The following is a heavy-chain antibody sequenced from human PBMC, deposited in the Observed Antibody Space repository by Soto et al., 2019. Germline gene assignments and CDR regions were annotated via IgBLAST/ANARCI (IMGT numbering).Heavy chain of an antibody. CDR3: ARVGRGYSGYDSLTANYYCYYMDV. J-gene: IGHJ6*03. V-gene: IGHV5-51*01. Sequence: RGESLKISCKGSGYSFTSYWIGWVRQMPGKGLEWMGIIYPGDSDTRYSPSFQGQVTISADKSISTAYLQWSSLKASDTAMYYCARVGRGYSGYDSLTANYYCYYMDVWGKGNTVTVSS. CDR2: IYPGDSDT. CDR1: GYSFTSYW. D-gene: IGHD5-12*01.